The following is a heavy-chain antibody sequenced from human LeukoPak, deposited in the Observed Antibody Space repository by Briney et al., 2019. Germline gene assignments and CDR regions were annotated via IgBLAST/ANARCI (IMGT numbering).Heavy chain of an antibody. D-gene: IGHD6-19*01. Sequence: GGSLRLSCAASGFTVSSNYLSWVRQAPGKGLEWVSVIYSGGSTYYADSVKGRFTISRDNSKNTLYLQMNSLRAEDTAVYYCARVDIAVAGQDYWGQGPLVTVS. CDR2: IYSGGST. J-gene: IGHJ4*02. V-gene: IGHV3-66*01. CDR1: GFTVSSNY. CDR3: ARVDIAVAGQDY.